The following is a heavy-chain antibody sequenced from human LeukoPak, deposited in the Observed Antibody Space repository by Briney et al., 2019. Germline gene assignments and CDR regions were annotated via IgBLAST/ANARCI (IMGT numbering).Heavy chain of an antibody. CDR2: IYPGDSDT. CDR1: GYIFTHNW. J-gene: IGHJ4*02. V-gene: IGHV5-51*01. D-gene: IGHD3-10*01. Sequence: GESLKISCKGSGYIFTHNWLGWVRQMPGKGLERMAIIYPGDSDTRYSPSFEGQVTLSVDKSRSTAYLQWSSLKASDTAMYYCARQTRDGSGSRGYFFDFWGQGTLVTVSS. CDR3: ARQTRDGSGSRGYFFDF.